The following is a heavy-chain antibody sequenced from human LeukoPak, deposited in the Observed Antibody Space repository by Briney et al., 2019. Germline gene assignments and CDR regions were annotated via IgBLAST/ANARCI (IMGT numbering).Heavy chain of an antibody. J-gene: IGHJ4*02. D-gene: IGHD6-13*01. CDR3: ARLSIAAAGSYYFDY. CDR1: GGSISSYH. CDR2: IYTSGST. V-gene: IGHV4-4*07. Sequence: PSETLSLTCTVSGGSISSYHWSWIRQPAGKGLEWIGRIYTSGSTNYNPSLKSRVTMSVDTSKNQFSLRLSSVTAADTAVYYCARLSIAAAGSYYFDYWGQGTLVTVSS.